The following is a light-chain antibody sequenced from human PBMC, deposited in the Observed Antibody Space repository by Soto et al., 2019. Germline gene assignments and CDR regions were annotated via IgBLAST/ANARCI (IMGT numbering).Light chain of an antibody. CDR1: QVVRDNY. J-gene: IGKJ1*01. V-gene: IGKV3-20*01. CDR2: GAS. CDR3: QQYGSSPRT. Sequence: IVLTQSPGTLSLSPGDRATLSCRASQVVRDNYLAWYQQKPGRPPTFLIYGASKRVFGISDRFSGSGSGTDFTLTISRMEPEDFAVYCCQQYGSSPRTFGQGTKVDIK.